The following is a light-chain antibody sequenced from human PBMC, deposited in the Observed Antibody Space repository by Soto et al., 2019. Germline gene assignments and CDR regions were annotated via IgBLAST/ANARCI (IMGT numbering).Light chain of an antibody. CDR1: QSVSSSY. CDR2: GAS. CDR3: QQYGSSPLT. Sequence: EIVLTQSPGTLSLSPGERATLSCRASQSVSSSYLAWYQQKPGQAPRHLIDGASSRATGIPGRFSGNGSGTDFTLTISRLEPEDFAVYYCQQYGSSPLTFGGGTKVEIK. V-gene: IGKV3-20*01. J-gene: IGKJ4*01.